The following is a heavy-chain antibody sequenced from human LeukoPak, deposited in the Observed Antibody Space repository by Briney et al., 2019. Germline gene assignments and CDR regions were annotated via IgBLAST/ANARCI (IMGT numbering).Heavy chain of an antibody. CDR1: GGSISSYY. D-gene: IGHD3-10*01. CDR2: IYYSGST. J-gene: IGHJ4*02. V-gene: IGHV4-39*01. CDR3: ARRPYYYGSRSFYFDY. Sequence: PSETLSLTCTVSGGSISSYYWGWIRQPPGKGLEWIGSIYYSGSTYYNPSLKSRVTISVDTSKNQLSLKLSSVTAADTAVYYCARRPYYYGSRSFYFDYWGQGTLVTVSS.